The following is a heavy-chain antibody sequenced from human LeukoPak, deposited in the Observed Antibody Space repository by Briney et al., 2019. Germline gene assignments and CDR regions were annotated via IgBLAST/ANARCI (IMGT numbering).Heavy chain of an antibody. CDR3: ARDSQWELLRYGMDV. J-gene: IGHJ6*02. Sequence: ASVKVSCKASGYTFTSYAMHWVRQAPGQRLEWMGWINAGNGNTKYSQKFQGRVTITRATSASTAYMELSSLGSEDTAVYYCARDSQWELLRYGMDVWGQGTTVTVSS. V-gene: IGHV1-3*01. D-gene: IGHD1-26*01. CDR2: INAGNGNT. CDR1: GYTFTSYA.